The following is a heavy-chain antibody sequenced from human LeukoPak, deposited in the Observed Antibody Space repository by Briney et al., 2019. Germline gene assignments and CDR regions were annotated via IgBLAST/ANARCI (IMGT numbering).Heavy chain of an antibody. V-gene: IGHV3-30*18. CDR1: GFTFSSYG. D-gene: IGHD3-22*01. CDR3: AKEAGHSSGYYYFDY. Sequence: PGGSLRLSCAASGFTFSSYGMHWVRQAPGKGLEWVAVISYDGSNKYYADSVKGRFTISRDNSKNTLYLQMNSLRAEDTAVYYCAKEAGHSSGYYYFDYWGQGTLVTVSS. CDR2: ISYDGSNK. J-gene: IGHJ4*02.